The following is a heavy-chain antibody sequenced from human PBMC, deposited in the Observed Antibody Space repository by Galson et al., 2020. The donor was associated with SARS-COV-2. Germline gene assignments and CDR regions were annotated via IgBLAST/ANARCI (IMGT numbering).Heavy chain of an antibody. D-gene: IGHD3-10*01. CDR3: ALFNRVRGRVVTSDY. V-gene: IGHV3-30*02. Sequence: GESLKISCAASGFTFSNFGMHWVRQAPGKGLEWVTFIRDDGSIKYYVDSVKGRFTISRDNSNNTLYLQMHSLTPDDAGVYYCALFNRVRGRVVTSDYWGQGTLVTVSS. CDR1: GFTFSNFG. CDR2: IRDDGSIK. J-gene: IGHJ4*02.